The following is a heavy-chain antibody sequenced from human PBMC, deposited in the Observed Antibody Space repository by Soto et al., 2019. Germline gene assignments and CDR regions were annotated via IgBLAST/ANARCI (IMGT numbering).Heavy chain of an antibody. Sequence: EVQLVESGGGLVEPGGSLRLSCAASGFTLNGAWMNWVRQGPGKGLEWVGRVKSKVDGETIDYAAPVKGRFTISRDDSRNTVYLQMNSLSTEDTAMYYCAADLPDWGAYAFDYWGQGALVTVSS. J-gene: IGHJ4*02. V-gene: IGHV3-15*07. CDR2: VKSKVDGETI. CDR3: AADLPDWGAYAFDY. D-gene: IGHD3-16*01. CDR1: GFTLNGAW.